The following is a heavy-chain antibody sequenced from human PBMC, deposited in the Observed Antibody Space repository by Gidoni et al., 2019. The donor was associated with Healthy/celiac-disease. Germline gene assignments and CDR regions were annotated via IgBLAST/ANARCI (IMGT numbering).Heavy chain of an antibody. J-gene: IGHJ6*02. CDR3: AREPAGYYDSSGMDV. D-gene: IGHD3-22*01. CDR1: GFTFSSYG. V-gene: IGHV3-33*01. Sequence: QVQLVESGGGVVQPGRSLRLSCAASGFTFSSYGMHWVRQAPGKGLEWVAVIWYDGSNKYYADSVKGRFTISRDNSKNTLYLQMNSLRAEDTAVYYCAREPAGYYDSSGMDVWGQGTTVTVSS. CDR2: IWYDGSNK.